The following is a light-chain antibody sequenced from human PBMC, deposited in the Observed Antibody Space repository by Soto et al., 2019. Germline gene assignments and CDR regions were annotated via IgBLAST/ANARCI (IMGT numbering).Light chain of an antibody. CDR3: QQYNSYSIT. Sequence: DIQMTQSPSTLSASVGDRVTITCRASQSISSWLAWYQQKPGKAPKLLIYDASSLESGVPSRFSGSGYGTEFTLTISSLQPDDFATYYCQQYNSYSITFGGGTKVEIK. J-gene: IGKJ4*01. V-gene: IGKV1-5*01. CDR1: QSISSW. CDR2: DAS.